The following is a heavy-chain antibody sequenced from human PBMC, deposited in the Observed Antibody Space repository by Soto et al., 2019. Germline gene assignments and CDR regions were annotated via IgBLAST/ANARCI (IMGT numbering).Heavy chain of an antibody. CDR2: IYQSGVT. V-gene: IGHV4-30-2*01. CDR1: GDSYSISTYS. J-gene: IGHJ5*02. D-gene: IGHD6-19*01. Sequence: PSETLSLTCNMSGDSYSISTYSWSWIRQPPGKALQWIGFIYQSGVTAYKPSLASRVPISLDRSNNQCSLKLKSVTAADTAVYFCAGLPYTSGLRFDPWGPGTLVTVSS. CDR3: AGLPYTSGLRFDP.